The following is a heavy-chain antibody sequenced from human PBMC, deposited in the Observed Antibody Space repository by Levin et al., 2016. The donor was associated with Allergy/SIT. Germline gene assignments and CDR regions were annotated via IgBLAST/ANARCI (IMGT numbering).Heavy chain of an antibody. D-gene: IGHD6-19*01. CDR2: ISYDGSNK. CDR3: ARDSGSAGYSSGYLGY. J-gene: IGHJ4*02. V-gene: IGHV3-30*04. Sequence: WIRQPPGKGLEWVAVISYDGSNKYYADSVKGRFTISRDNSKNTLYLQMNSLRAEDTAVYYCARDSGSAGYSSGYLGYWGQGTLVTVSS.